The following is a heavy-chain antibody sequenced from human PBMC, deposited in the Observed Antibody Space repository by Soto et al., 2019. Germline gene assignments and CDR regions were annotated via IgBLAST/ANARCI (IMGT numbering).Heavy chain of an antibody. D-gene: IGHD2-15*01. CDR2: ISSSSGTI. CDR3: ARETATPNINWFDP. V-gene: IGHV3-48*02. CDR1: GFTFSSYS. J-gene: IGHJ5*02. Sequence: GGSLRLSCAASGFTFSSYSMNWVRQAPGKGLEWVSYISSSSGTIYYADSVKGRFTISRHNAKHSLYRQMNSLREEDTAVNECARETATPNINWFDPWGQGTLVTVSS.